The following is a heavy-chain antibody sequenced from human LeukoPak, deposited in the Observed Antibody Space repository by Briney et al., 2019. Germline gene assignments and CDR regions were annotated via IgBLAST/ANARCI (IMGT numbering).Heavy chain of an antibody. CDR3: GRGVATTEIDY. CDR1: GYTFTDSY. CDR2: VNPENGET. Sequence: ASVKISCKVSGYTFTDSYMHWVQQAPGKGLEWMGLVNPENGETIYAEKFQGRVTITADTSTDTAYMELRSLRSEDTAVYYCGRGVATTEIDYWGQGTLVTVSS. J-gene: IGHJ4*02. V-gene: IGHV1-69-2*01. D-gene: IGHD1-1*01.